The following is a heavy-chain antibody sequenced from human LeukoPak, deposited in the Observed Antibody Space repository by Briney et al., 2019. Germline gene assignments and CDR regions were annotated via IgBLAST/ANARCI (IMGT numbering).Heavy chain of an antibody. CDR3: DREEFDYYGSGSYYNWFDP. Sequence: SETLSLTCTVSGGSISSYYWSWIRQPAGKGLEWIGRIYTSGSTNYNPSLKSRVTMSVDTSKNQFSLKLSSVTAADPAVYYCDREEFDYYGSGSYYNWFDPWGQGTLVTVSS. D-gene: IGHD3-10*01. J-gene: IGHJ5*02. V-gene: IGHV4-4*07. CDR1: GGSISSYY. CDR2: IYTSGST.